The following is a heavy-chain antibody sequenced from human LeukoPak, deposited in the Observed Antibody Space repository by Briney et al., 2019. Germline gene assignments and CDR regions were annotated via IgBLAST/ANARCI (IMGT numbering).Heavy chain of an antibody. CDR1: GNSINSAYYW. Sequence: TLSLTCAVTGNSINSAYYWGCIRQPPGKALEWLALIYWNDDRRYSPSLKSRLTITKDTSKSQVVLTMPNMDPVDTATYYCAHRLIGMVRGVTHWFDPWGQGTLVTVSS. D-gene: IGHD3-10*01. J-gene: IGHJ5*02. CDR3: AHRLIGMVRGVTHWFDP. V-gene: IGHV2-5*01. CDR2: IYWNDDR.